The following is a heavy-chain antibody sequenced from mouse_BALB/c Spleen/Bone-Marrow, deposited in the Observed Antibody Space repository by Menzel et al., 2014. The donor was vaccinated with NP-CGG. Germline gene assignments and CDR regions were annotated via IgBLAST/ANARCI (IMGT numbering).Heavy chain of an antibody. V-gene: IGHV1S126*01. CDR2: IYPSDSYS. J-gene: IGHJ4*01. CDR1: GYTFTNYW. CDR3: TRRDRYDYYGVDY. D-gene: IGHD2-14*01. Sequence: QVHLKQSGAELVRPGASVKVSCKASGYTFTNYWINWVRQRPGQGLEWIGNIYPSDSYSNYNQKFKDKATLTVDKSSSTAYMQLSSPTSEDSAVYYCTRRDRYDYYGVDYWGQGTSVTVSS.